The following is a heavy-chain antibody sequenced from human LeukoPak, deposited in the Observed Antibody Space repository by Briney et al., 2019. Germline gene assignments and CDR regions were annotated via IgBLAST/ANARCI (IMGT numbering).Heavy chain of an antibody. CDR1: GFTVSSSY. D-gene: IGHD6-13*01. J-gene: IGHJ4*02. CDR2: ISGSGGST. CDR3: ARWGIAAALDY. V-gene: IGHV3-23*01. Sequence: GGSLRLSCAASGFTVSSSYMSWVRQAPGKGLEWVSAISGSGGSTYYAGSVKGRFTISRDNSKNTLYLQMNSLRAEDTAVYYCARWGIAAALDYWGQGTLVTVSS.